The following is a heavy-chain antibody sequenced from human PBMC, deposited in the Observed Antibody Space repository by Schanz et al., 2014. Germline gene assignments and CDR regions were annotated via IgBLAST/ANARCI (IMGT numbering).Heavy chain of an antibody. CDR2: LYINAGST. D-gene: IGHD2-21*01. J-gene: IGHJ3*01. CDR3: ARDEGRDGYNLAFDV. CDR1: GFTFFTYN. V-gene: IGHV3-23*04. Sequence: EVYLVESGGGLVQPGGSLRLSCAASGFTFFTYNMNWVRQAPGKGLEWISSLYINAGSTRYADSVKGRFFISRDSSKNTLFLQMNSLRADDTAIYFCARDEGRDGYNLAFDVWGQGTLVTVSS.